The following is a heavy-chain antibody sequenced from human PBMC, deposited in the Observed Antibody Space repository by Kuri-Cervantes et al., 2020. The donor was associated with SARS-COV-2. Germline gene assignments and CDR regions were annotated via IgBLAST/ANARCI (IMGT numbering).Heavy chain of an antibody. CDR2: IYTSGST. V-gene: IGHV4-4*07. Sequence: GSLRLSCTVSGGSISSYYWSWIRQPAGKGLEWIGRIYTSGSTNYNPSLKSRVTISVDTSKNQSSLKLSSVTAADTAVYYCAGRWAYYDILEHDAFDIWGQGTMVTVSS. D-gene: IGHD3-9*01. J-gene: IGHJ3*02. CDR3: AGRWAYYDILEHDAFDI. CDR1: GGSISSYY.